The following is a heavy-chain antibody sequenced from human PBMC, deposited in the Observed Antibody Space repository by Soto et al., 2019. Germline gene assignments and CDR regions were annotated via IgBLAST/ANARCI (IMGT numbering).Heavy chain of an antibody. CDR2: IHSDGSST. V-gene: IGHV3-74*01. D-gene: IGHD2-21*02. CDR3: ARGDKGGFDL. Sequence: EVKLVESEGGLVQRGGSLRLSCAASGLTFNYYWMHWVRQAPGQGLVWVSHIHSDGSSTTYADSVKGRFTISRDNAKNTLYLQMNRLRAEDTAVYYCARGDKGGFDLWGQGTTVTVSS. J-gene: IGHJ3*01. CDR1: GLTFNYYW.